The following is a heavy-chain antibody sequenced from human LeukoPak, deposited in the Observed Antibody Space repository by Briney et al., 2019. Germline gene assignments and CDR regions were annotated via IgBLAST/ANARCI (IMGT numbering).Heavy chain of an antibody. Sequence: GGSLRLSCAASGFSFSSYWMSWVRQAPGKGLEWVANIKQDGSEKYYVDSVKGRFTISRDNAKNSLYLQMNSLMAEDTAVYYCARVQGSSGYYYQYYFDYWGQGTLVTVSS. CDR2: IKQDGSEK. CDR3: ARVQGSSGYYYQYYFDY. D-gene: IGHD3-22*01. J-gene: IGHJ4*02. V-gene: IGHV3-7*01. CDR1: GFSFSSYW.